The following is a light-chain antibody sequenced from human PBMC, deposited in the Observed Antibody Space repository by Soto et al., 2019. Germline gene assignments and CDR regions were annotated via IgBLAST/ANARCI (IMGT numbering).Light chain of an antibody. J-gene: IGKJ5*01. CDR2: DTS. CDR1: QSLTNSF. Sequence: EIVLTQSPCTLSLSTGERATLSCRASQSLTNSFIAWYQQKPGQAPRLLIYDTSSRATGIPDRFSGSGSGTDFTLTISRLEPEDFAVFFCQQYGTSEIIFGQGTRLETK. V-gene: IGKV3-20*01. CDR3: QQYGTSEII.